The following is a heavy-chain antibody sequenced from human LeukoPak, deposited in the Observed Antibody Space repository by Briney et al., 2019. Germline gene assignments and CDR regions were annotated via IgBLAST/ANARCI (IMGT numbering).Heavy chain of an antibody. CDR1: GYTFSGQN. CDR2: INPKSGGT. CDR3: AREGGPFDP. V-gene: IGHV1-2*02. J-gene: IGHJ5*02. D-gene: IGHD1-26*01. Sequence: ASVKVSCKASGYTFSGQNINWVRQAPGQGLEWMGWINPKSGGTNYAQKFQGRVTMTRDTSISTAYMELSGLRSDDTAVYYCAREGGPFDPWGQGTPVTVSS.